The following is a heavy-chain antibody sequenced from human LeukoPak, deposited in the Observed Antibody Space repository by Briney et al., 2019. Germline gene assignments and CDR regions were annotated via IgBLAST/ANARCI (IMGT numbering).Heavy chain of an antibody. CDR3: AKGSSGSYYDEELFNY. Sequence: GASVKVSCKASGYTFTGYYMHWVRQAPGQGLEWMGWINPNSGGTNYAQKFQGRVTMTRDTSISTAYMELSRLRSDDTAVYYCAKGSSGSYYDEELFNYWGQGTLVTVSS. V-gene: IGHV1-2*02. CDR2: INPNSGGT. J-gene: IGHJ4*02. D-gene: IGHD1-26*01. CDR1: GYTFTGYY.